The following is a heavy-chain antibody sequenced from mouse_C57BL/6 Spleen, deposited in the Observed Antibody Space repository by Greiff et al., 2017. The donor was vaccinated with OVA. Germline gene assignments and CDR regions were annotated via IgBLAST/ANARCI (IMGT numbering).Heavy chain of an antibody. V-gene: IGHV1-54*01. CDR3: ARRDLRGFDY. CDR2: INPGSGGT. D-gene: IGHD3-3*01. CDR1: GYAFTNYL. Sequence: VQLQQSGAELVRPGTSVKVSCKASGYAFTNYLIEWVKQRPGQGLEWIGVINPGSGGTNYNEKFKGKATLTADKSSSTAYMQLSSLTSEDSAVYFCARRDLRGFDYWGQGTTLTVSS. J-gene: IGHJ2*01.